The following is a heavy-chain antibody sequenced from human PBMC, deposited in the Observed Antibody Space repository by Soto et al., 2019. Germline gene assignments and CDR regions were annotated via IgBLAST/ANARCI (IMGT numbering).Heavy chain of an antibody. CDR3: ARAFEPSTSVDY. Sequence: QVQLVQSGAEVKKPGASVKVSCKASGYTFTGYYMHWVRQAPGQGLEWMGWINPNSGGTNYAQKFQGWFTMTRDTSISRAYMELSRLRSDDTAVYYCARAFEPSTSVDYWGQGTLVTVSS. D-gene: IGHD2-2*01. V-gene: IGHV1-2*04. CDR1: GYTFTGYY. J-gene: IGHJ4*02. CDR2: INPNSGGT.